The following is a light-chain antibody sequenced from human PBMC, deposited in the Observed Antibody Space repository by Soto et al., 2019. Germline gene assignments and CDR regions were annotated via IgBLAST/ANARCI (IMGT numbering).Light chain of an antibody. V-gene: IGLV2-14*01. CDR2: DVS. Sequence: QSVLTQPASVSGSPGQSITISCTGTSSDFGGYDYVSWYQQHPGKAPKLMIYDVSNRPSGVSNRFSGSKSGNTASLTISGFQDEDEADYYCSSYTSSITLGVFGTGTKVTVL. J-gene: IGLJ1*01. CDR1: SSDFGGYDY. CDR3: SSYTSSITLGV.